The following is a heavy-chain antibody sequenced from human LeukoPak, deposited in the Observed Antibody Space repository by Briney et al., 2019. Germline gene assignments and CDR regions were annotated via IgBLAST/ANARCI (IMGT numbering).Heavy chain of an antibody. CDR2: IIPIFGTA. D-gene: IGHD3-22*01. Sequence: SVKVSCKASGGTFNSYAISWVRQAPGQGLEWMGRIIPIFGTANYAQKFQGRVTITTDESTSTAYMELSSLRSEDRAVYYCARGTPPYYYDSSGYGLDYWGQGTLVTVSS. J-gene: IGHJ4*02. CDR3: ARGTPPYYYDSSGYGLDY. CDR1: GGTFNSYA. V-gene: IGHV1-69*05.